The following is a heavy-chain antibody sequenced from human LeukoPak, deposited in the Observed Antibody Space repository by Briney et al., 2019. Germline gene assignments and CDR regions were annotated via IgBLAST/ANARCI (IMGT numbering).Heavy chain of an antibody. CDR2: INHSGST. CDR1: GGSFSGYY. CDR3: ARCRSILLGYSSSWYQALYFDY. Sequence: PSETLSLTCAVYGGSFSGYYWSWIRQPPGKGLEWIGEINHSGSTNYNPSLKSRVTISVDTSKKQFSLRLSSVTAADTAVYHCARCRSILLGYSSSWYQALYFDYWGQGTLVTVSS. J-gene: IGHJ4*02. D-gene: IGHD6-13*01. V-gene: IGHV4-34*01.